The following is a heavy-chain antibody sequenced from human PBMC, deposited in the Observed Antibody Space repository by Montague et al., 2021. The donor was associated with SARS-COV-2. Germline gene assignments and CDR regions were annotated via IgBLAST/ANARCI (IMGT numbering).Heavy chain of an antibody. D-gene: IGHD2-15*01. CDR3: ARGGSGGSCYSPPCYFDY. V-gene: IGHV3-53*01. J-gene: IGHJ4*02. CDR2: IYSGGST. Sequence: SLRLSCAASGLIVSSNYMSWVRQAPGKGLEWVSVIYSGGSTYYADSVKGRFTISRDNSKNTLYLQMNTLSAEDTAVCYCARGGSGGSCYSPPCYFDYWGQGTLVTVSS. CDR1: GLIVSSNY.